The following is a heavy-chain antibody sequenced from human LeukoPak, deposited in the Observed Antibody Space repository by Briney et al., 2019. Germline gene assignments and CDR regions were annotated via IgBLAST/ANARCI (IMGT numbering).Heavy chain of an antibody. CDR3: ARQTVVAANIDY. V-gene: IGHV4-39*01. D-gene: IGHD2-15*01. Sequence: SETLSLTCTVSGGSISSSSYYWDWIRQPPGKGLEWVGSIYYSGSTYYNPSLKSRVTISVDTSKNQFSLKLNSVTAADTAVYYCARQTVVAANIDYRGQGTLVTVSS. J-gene: IGHJ4*02. CDR2: IYYSGST. CDR1: GGSISSSSYY.